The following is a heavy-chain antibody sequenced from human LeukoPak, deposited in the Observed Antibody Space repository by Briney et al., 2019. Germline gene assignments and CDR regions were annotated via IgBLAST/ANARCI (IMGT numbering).Heavy chain of an antibody. CDR3: ATVAYFDASF. J-gene: IGHJ4*02. CDR1: GFTFSSQA. CDR2: VSGSGGST. D-gene: IGHD2/OR15-2a*01. V-gene: IGHV3-23*01. Sequence: PGGSLRLSCAASGFTFSSQAMSWVRQAPGEGLEWLSVVSGSGGSTYYADSVKGRFTISRDNSKNSLFLQMSSLRAEDTAVYYCATVAYFDASFWGQGTLVTVSS.